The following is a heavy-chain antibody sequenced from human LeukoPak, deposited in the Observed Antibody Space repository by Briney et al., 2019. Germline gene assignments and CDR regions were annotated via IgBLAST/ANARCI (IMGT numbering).Heavy chain of an antibody. Sequence: GGSLRLSCVASGSPFDRYWMSWVRQAPGKGLEWVANIKHDGSEKNFVDSVKGRFTISRDNAENSLFLQMNSLRADDTAVYFCARQPIYEAYFDFWGQGTLVTVSS. D-gene: IGHD3-16*01. J-gene: IGHJ4*02. CDR3: ARQPIYEAYFDF. CDR2: IKHDGSEK. CDR1: GSPFDRYW. V-gene: IGHV3-7*01.